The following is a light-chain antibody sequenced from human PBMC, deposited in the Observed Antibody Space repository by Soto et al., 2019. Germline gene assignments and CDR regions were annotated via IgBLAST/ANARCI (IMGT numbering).Light chain of an antibody. CDR3: QHYNSYSEA. J-gene: IGKJ1*01. CDR2: DAS. Sequence: DIQMTQSPSTLSASVGDRVTITCRASQSISNRLAWYQQKPGKAPKVLIYDASSLEGGVPSRFSGTGSATEFILTISSLQPDDFATYYCQHYNSYSEAFGQGTKVDI. CDR1: QSISNR. V-gene: IGKV1-5*01.